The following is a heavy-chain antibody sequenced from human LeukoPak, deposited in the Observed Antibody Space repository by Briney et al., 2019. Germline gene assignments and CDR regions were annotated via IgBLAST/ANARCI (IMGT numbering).Heavy chain of an antibody. D-gene: IGHD2-2*01. CDR2: ISGSGGST. V-gene: IGHV3-23*01. J-gene: IGHJ5*02. CDR1: GFTFSSYA. Sequence: GGSLRLSCAASGFTFSSYAMSWVRQAPGKGLEWVSAISGSGGSTYYADSVKGRFTISRDNAKNSLYLQMNSLRAEDTAVYYCARGCSSTSCPGWFDPWGQGTLVTVSS. CDR3: ARGCSSTSCPGWFDP.